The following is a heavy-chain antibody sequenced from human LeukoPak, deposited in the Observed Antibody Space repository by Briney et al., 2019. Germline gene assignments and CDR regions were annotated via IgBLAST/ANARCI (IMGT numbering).Heavy chain of an antibody. V-gene: IGHV4-34*01. CDR3: ARGGRTGHYYVVDY. Sequence: SETLSLTCAVYGGSFSGYYWSWIRQPPGKGLEWIGEINHSGSTNYNPSLKSRVTISVDTSKNQCSLKLSSVTAADTAVYYCARGGRTGHYYVVDYWGQGTLVTVSS. J-gene: IGHJ4*02. CDR1: GGSFSGYY. CDR2: INHSGST. D-gene: IGHD3-22*01.